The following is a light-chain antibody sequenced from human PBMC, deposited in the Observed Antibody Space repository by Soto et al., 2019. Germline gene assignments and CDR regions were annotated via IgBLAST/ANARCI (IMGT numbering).Light chain of an antibody. CDR2: QDT. V-gene: IGLV3-1*01. CDR3: QAWDSSTEDVV. J-gene: IGLJ2*01. CDR1: KLGDTY. Sequence: SYELTQPPSVSVSSGQTASITCFGEKLGDTYTSWYQHRPGQSPVLVIYQDTKRPSGIPERFSGSNSGNTATLTISGTQAMDEADYYCQAWDSSTEDVVFGGGTKLTV.